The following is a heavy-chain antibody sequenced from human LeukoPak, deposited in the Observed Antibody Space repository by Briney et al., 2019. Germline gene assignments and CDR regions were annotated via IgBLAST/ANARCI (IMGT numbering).Heavy chain of an antibody. Sequence: ASVKVSCKASGYTFTGYYMHWVRQAPGQGLEWMGRINPNSGGTNYAQKFQGRVTMTRDTSISTAYMELSRLRSDDTAVYYCARISSDIVPFGYWGQGTLVTVSS. V-gene: IGHV1-2*06. CDR2: INPNSGGT. CDR1: GYTFTGYY. J-gene: IGHJ4*02. CDR3: ARISSDIVPFGY. D-gene: IGHD2-15*01.